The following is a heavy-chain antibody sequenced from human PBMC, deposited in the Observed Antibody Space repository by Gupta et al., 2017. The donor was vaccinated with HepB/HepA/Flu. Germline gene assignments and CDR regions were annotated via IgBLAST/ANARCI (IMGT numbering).Heavy chain of an antibody. D-gene: IGHD1-1*01. V-gene: IGHV3-21*06. CDR3: AREGWNDAFDI. J-gene: IGHJ3*02. Sequence: EVQLVESGGGLVKPGGSLRLSCPASGFTFSDYRMNWVRQAPGKGLEWVSSITIGNSYKYYADSVKGRFTISRDNAKNLLYLQMNSLRAEDTAFYYCAREGWNDAFDIWGQGTMVTVTS. CDR1: GFTFSDYR. CDR2: ITIGNSYK.